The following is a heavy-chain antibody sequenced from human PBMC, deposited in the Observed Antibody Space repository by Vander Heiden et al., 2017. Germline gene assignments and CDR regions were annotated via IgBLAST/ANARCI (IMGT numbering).Heavy chain of an antibody. Sequence: EVQLLESGGGLVQPGGSLRLSWAASGFTFSSYAMSWVRQAPGKGLEWVSAISGSGGSTYYADSVKGRFTISRDNSKNTLYLQMNSLRAEDTAVYYCAKDLSVGGDYYYYGMDVWGQGTTVTVSS. CDR2: ISGSGGST. CDR3: AKDLSVGGDYYYYGMDV. CDR1: GFTFSSYA. D-gene: IGHD4-17*01. J-gene: IGHJ6*02. V-gene: IGHV3-23*01.